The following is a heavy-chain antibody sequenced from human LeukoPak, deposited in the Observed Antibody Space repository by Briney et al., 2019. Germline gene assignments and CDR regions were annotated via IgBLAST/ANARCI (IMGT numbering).Heavy chain of an antibody. J-gene: IGHJ5*02. D-gene: IGHD1-26*01. CDR1: GGSISSPNW. Sequence: PSGTLSLTCAVSGGSISSPNWWTWVRQPPGKGLEWIGEIYHSGRTNSNPSLESRVIMSVGKSKNQFSLKSTSVTAADTAVYYCARVGHNWFDPWGQGTLVTV. CDR3: ARVGHNWFDP. CDR2: IYHSGRT. V-gene: IGHV4-4*02.